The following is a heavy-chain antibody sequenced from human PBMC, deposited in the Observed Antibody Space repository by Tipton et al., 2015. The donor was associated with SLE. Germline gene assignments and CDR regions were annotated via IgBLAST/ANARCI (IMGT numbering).Heavy chain of an antibody. CDR3: ARDLGMVLVTATSNDAFDI. D-gene: IGHD2-21*02. V-gene: IGHV6-1*01. J-gene: IGHJ3*02. CDR2: TYYRSKWYN. CDR1: GDSVSSNSAA. Sequence: GLVKPSQTLSLTCDISGDSVSSNSAAWNWIRQSPSRGLEWLGRTYYRSKWYNDYAVSVKSRITVSPDTSKNQFSLQLNSVTPEDTAVYYCARDLGMVLVTATSNDAFDIWGQGTMVTVSS.